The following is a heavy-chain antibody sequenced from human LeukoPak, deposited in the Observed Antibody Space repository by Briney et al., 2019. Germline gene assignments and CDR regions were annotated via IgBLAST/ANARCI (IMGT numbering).Heavy chain of an antibody. J-gene: IGHJ5*02. CDR1: GFTFSSYG. D-gene: IGHD2/OR15-2a*01. Sequence: GGSLRLSCAASGFTFSSYGMSWVRQAPGKGLEWVSAISGSGGSTYYADSVKGRFTISRDNSKNTLYLQMNSLRAEDTAVYYCAKDSVGVLRRKNNWFDPWGQGTLVTVSS. CDR3: AKDSVGVLRRKNNWFDP. CDR2: ISGSGGST. V-gene: IGHV3-23*01.